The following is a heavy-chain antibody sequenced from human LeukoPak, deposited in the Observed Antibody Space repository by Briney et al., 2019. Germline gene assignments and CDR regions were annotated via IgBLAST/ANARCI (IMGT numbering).Heavy chain of an antibody. D-gene: IGHD2-2*01. J-gene: IGHJ3*02. CDR1: GDTFTGLS. CDR3: AKDYWGRTSWRPPSNPDFDI. V-gene: IGHV1-24*01. CDR2: FVPEVGET. Sequence: ASVKVSCKVSGDTFTGLSMRWVRQAPGKGLEWMGGFVPEVGETIYAQKFQGRVTMTEDTSTDTAYMELSSLRSEDTAVYYCAKDYWGRTSWRPPSNPDFDIWGQGKIVIVTS.